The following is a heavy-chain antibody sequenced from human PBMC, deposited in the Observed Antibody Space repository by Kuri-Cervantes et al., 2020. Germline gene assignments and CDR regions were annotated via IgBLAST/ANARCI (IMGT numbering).Heavy chain of an antibody. Sequence: ASVKVSCKASGYTFTGYYMHWVRQAPGQGLAWMGWINPNSGGTNYAQKFQGRVTMTRDTSISTAYMELSRLRSDDTAVYYCARDQQPHNWFDPWGQGTLVTVSS. CDR3: ARDQQPHNWFDP. J-gene: IGHJ5*02. CDR1: GYTFTGYY. CDR2: INPNSGGT. D-gene: IGHD6-13*01. V-gene: IGHV1-2*02.